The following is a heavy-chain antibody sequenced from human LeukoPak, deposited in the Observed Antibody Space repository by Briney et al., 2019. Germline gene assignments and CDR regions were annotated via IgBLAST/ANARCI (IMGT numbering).Heavy chain of an antibody. D-gene: IGHD2-8*01. Sequence: GASVTVSCKASGYTFTDYYMHWVRQAPGQGLEWMGWINPNSGGTNYAQKFQGRVTMTRDTSISTAYMELSRLRSDDTAVYYCARDNVLMVYVDYWGQGTLVTVSS. CDR1: GYTFTDYY. V-gene: IGHV1-2*02. CDR3: ARDNVLMVYVDY. CDR2: INPNSGGT. J-gene: IGHJ4*02.